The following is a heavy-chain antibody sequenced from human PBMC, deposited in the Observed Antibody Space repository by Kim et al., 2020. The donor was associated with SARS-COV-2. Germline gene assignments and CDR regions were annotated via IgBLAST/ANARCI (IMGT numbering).Heavy chain of an antibody. J-gene: IGHJ3*02. D-gene: IGHD3-10*02. Sequence: GASLKISCKCSGYTFITYWISWVRQMPGKGLAWMGRIDPSDSYTNYSPSFQGHVTISADKSITTAYLQWSSLKASDTAMYYCARLTMSGFTTNAFDIWGQGTMVSVSS. CDR3: ARLTMSGFTTNAFDI. V-gene: IGHV5-10-1*01. CDR1: GYTFITYW. CDR2: IDPSDSYT.